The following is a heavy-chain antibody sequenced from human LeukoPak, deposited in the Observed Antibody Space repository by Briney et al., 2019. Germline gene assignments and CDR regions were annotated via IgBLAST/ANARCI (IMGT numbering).Heavy chain of an antibody. CDR2: INQGGSVQ. Sequence: EGSLRLSCAASGFTFRSYWMSWVRQAPGKGLEWVANINQGGSVQYYMDSVKVRFTISRDDAKNSLYVQMNSLRDEDTAVYYCARVEYSGWNLEYWGQGTLVTVSS. CDR3: ARVEYSGWNLEY. D-gene: IGHD5-12*01. CDR1: GFTFRSYW. J-gene: IGHJ4*02. V-gene: IGHV3-7*01.